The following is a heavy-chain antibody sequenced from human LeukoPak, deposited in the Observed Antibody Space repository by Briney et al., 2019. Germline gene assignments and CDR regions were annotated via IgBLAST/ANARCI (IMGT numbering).Heavy chain of an antibody. Sequence: ASVKVSCKASGYTFTSYDINWVRQATGQGLEWMGWVNPNRGNTGYAQKFQGRVTITRNTSISTAYMELSSLRSEDTAVYYCARERSSSWYVGILHYSYYYYYYMDVWGKGTTVTISS. J-gene: IGHJ6*03. CDR3: ARERSSSWYVGILHYSYYYYYYMDV. CDR2: VNPNRGNT. V-gene: IGHV1-8*03. D-gene: IGHD6-13*01. CDR1: GYTFTSYD.